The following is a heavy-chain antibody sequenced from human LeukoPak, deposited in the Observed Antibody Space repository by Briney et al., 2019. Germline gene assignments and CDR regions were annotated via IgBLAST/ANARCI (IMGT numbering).Heavy chain of an antibody. CDR1: GGSISSSSYY. Sequence: SETLSLTCTVSGGSISSSSYYWGWIRQPPGKGLEWIGSIYYSGSTYYNPSLKSRVTISVDTSKNQFSLKLSSVTAADTAVHYCARAVPIVGALGEGYYFDYWGQGTLVTVSS. D-gene: IGHD1-26*01. CDR3: ARAVPIVGALGEGYYFDY. CDR2: IYYSGST. J-gene: IGHJ4*02. V-gene: IGHV4-39*01.